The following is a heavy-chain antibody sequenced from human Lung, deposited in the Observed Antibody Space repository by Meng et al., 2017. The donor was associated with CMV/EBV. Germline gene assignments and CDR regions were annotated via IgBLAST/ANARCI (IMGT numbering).Heavy chain of an antibody. CDR1: GYSFTSYA. CDR3: ARDKIAVAGITGDY. V-gene: IGHV7-4-1*02. J-gene: IGHJ4*02. CDR2: INTNTGNP. D-gene: IGHD6-19*01. Sequence: VEVVQLGCELEKPWASVKVSGKASGYSFTSYAMNWVRQAPGQGLEWMGWINTNTGNPTYAQGFTGRFVFSLDTSVSTAYLQISSLKAEDTAVYYCARDKIAVAGITGDYWGQGTLVTVSS.